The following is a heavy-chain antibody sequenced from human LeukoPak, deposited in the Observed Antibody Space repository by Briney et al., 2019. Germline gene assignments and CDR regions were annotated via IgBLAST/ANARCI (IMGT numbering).Heavy chain of an antibody. V-gene: IGHV3-15*01. D-gene: IGHD4-17*01. Sequence: SGGSLRLSCAASGFTFSNAWMSWVRQAPGKGLEWVGRIKSKTDGGTTDYAAPVKGRFTISRDDSKNTLYLQMNSLKTEDTAVYYCTTNYGDYLFDYWGQGTLVTVSS. CDR3: TTNYGDYLFDY. CDR1: GFTFSNAW. J-gene: IGHJ4*02. CDR2: IKSKTDGGTT.